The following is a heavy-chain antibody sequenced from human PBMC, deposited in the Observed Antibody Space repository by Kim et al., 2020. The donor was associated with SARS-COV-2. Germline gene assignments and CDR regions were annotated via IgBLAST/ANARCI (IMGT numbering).Heavy chain of an antibody. J-gene: IGHJ5*02. CDR1: GGSISSSSYY. V-gene: IGHV4-39*01. CDR3: ARQLVVVPAAIEANWFDP. CDR2: IYYSGST. D-gene: IGHD2-2*01. Sequence: SETLSLTCTVSGGSISSSSYYWGWIRQPPGKGLEWIGSIYYSGSTYYNPSLKSRVTISVDTSKNQFSLKLSSVTAADTAVYYCARQLVVVPAAIEANWFDPWGQGTLVTVSS.